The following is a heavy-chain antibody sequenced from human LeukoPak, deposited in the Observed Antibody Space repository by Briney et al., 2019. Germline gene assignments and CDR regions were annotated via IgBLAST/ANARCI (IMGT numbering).Heavy chain of an antibody. Sequence: SETLSLTCTVSGGSISSYYWSWIRQPPGKGLEWIGYIYYSGSTNYNPSLQSRVTISVDTSKTQFSLKLSSVTAADTAVYYCARDDCSGAGCYYYWGQGTLVTVSS. J-gene: IGHJ4*02. CDR1: GGSISSYY. CDR3: ARDDCSGAGCYYY. D-gene: IGHD2-15*01. V-gene: IGHV4-59*01. CDR2: IYYSGST.